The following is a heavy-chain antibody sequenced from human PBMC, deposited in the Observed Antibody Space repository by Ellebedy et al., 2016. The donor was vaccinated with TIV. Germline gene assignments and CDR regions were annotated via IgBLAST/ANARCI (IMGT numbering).Heavy chain of an antibody. V-gene: IGHV3-23*01. CDR1: GFTFSSYA. D-gene: IGHD2-21*01. Sequence: GESLKISXTASGFTFSSYAMSWVRQAPGKGLEWVSAISGSGGSTYYADSVKGRFTISRDNSKNTLYLQMNSLRAEDTAVYYCARDDLAYCGGDCYHDYWGQGTLVTVSS. J-gene: IGHJ4*02. CDR2: ISGSGGST. CDR3: ARDDLAYCGGDCYHDY.